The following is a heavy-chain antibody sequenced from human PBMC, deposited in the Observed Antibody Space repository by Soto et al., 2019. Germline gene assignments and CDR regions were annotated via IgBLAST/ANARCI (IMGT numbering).Heavy chain of an antibody. CDR1: GFTFSSYW. CDR3: ARDQGAAPDX. CDR2: INPDGSST. V-gene: IGHV3-74*01. J-gene: IGHJ4*02. D-gene: IGHD2-15*01. Sequence: PGGSLRLSCAASGFTFSSYWMHWVRQAPGKGLVWVSRINPDGSSTSYADSVKGRFTISRDNAKNTLNLQMNSLRAEDTAVYFCARDQGAAPDXWGQGSMVTVSS.